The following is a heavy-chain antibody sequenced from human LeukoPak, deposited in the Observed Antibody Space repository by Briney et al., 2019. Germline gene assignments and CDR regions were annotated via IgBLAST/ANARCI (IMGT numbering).Heavy chain of an antibody. CDR1: GGTFSSYA. V-gene: IGHV1-69*06. Sequence: SVNVSCKASGGTFSSYAISGVRQAPGQGLEWMAGIIPILGTANYAQKFQGRVTITADKSTSTAYMELSSLRSADTAVYYCARDYTSSWLVGAFNIWGQGTMVTVSS. J-gene: IGHJ3*02. D-gene: IGHD6-13*01. CDR3: ARDYTSSWLVGAFNI. CDR2: IIPILGTA.